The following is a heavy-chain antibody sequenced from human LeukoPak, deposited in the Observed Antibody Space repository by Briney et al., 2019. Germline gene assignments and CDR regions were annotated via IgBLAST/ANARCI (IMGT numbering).Heavy chain of an antibody. CDR2: IIPILGIA. V-gene: IGHV1-69*04. D-gene: IGHD2-2*01. J-gene: IGHJ3*02. CDR1: GGTFSSYA. Sequence: SVKVSCKASGGTFSSYAISWVRQAPGQGLEWMGRIIPILGIANYAQKFQGRVMITADKSTSTAYMELSSLRSEDTAVYYCARADDIVVVPAAISAFDIWGQGTMVTVSS. CDR3: ARADDIVVVPAAISAFDI.